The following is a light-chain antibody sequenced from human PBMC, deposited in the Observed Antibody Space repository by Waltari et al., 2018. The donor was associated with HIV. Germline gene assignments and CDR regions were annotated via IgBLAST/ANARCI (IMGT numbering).Light chain of an antibody. CDR3: QSYDTRSSGFLV. J-gene: IGLJ3*02. CDR1: SPHIGANYD. V-gene: IGLV1-40*01. Sequence: QSVLTQPPSVSGAPGPTVTISCTGRSPHIGANYDVHWYQQLPGRAPKVLVYGNIYRPPGVPDRFSGSKSGTSASLAITGLQADDEGYYYCQSYDTRSSGFLVFGGGTKVTVL. CDR2: GNI.